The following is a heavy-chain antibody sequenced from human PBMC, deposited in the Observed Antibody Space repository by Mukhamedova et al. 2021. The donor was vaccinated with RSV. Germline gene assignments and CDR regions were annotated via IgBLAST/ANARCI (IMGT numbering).Heavy chain of an antibody. V-gene: IGHV1-3*01. CDR3: AGYCSSTICRDAFDI. J-gene: IGHJ3*02. D-gene: IGHD2-2*01. CDR2: INAGNGNT. Sequence: GWMGWINAGNGNTKYSQKFQGRVTITRDTSASTAYMELSSLGSEDTAVYYCAGYCSSTICRDAFDIWGQGTKVTVSS.